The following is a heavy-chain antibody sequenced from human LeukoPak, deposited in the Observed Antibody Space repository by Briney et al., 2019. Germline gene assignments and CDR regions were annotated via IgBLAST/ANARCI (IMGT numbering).Heavy chain of an antibody. CDR2: IKSKTDGATT. D-gene: IGHD2-2*01. Sequence: NPGGSLRLSCAASGFTFSSYSMNWVRQAPGKGLECVGRIKSKTDGATTDYAAPVTGRFTISIDDSKNTLYLQMNSLKTEDTAVYYCTTLSYAPEGYWGQGTLVTVSS. J-gene: IGHJ4*02. V-gene: IGHV3-15*01. CDR1: GFTFSSYS. CDR3: TTLSYAPEGY.